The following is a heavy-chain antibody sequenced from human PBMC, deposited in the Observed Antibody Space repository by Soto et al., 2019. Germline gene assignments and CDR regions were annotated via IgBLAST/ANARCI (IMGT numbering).Heavy chain of an antibody. J-gene: IGHJ4*02. V-gene: IGHV4-59*04. Sequence: PSETLSLTCTVSGGSISSYYWSWIRQPPGKGLEWIGYIYYSGNTYYNPSLKSRVTISVDTSKNQFSLKLSSVTAADTAVYYCASLGGDDRPFDYWGQGPRVPGSS. CDR1: GGSISSYY. CDR2: IYYSGNT. CDR3: ASLGGDDRPFDY. D-gene: IGHD3-16*01.